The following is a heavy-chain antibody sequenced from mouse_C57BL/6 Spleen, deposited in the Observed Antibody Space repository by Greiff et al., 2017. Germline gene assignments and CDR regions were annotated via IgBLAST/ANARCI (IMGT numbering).Heavy chain of an antibody. CDR1: GYAFSSSW. J-gene: IGHJ3*01. CDR3: ARTAQAGFAY. CDR2: IYPGAGDT. D-gene: IGHD3-2*02. Sequence: VHLVESGPELVKPGASVKISCKASGYAFSSSWMNWVKQRPGKGLEWIGRIYPGAGDTNYNGKFKGKAKLTADKSSSTAYMQLSSLTSEDSAVYFCARTAQAGFAYWGQGTLVTVSA. V-gene: IGHV1-82*01.